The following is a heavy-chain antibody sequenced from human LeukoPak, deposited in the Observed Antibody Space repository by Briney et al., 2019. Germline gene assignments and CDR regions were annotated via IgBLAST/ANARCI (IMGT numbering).Heavy chain of an antibody. CDR2: IYHSGST. J-gene: IGHJ6*04. CDR1: GGSISSSNW. CDR3: ARARGTMVRDYYYYYGMDV. D-gene: IGHD3-10*01. V-gene: IGHV4-4*02. Sequence: PSGTLSLTCAVSGGSISSSNWWSWVRQPPGKGLEWIGEIYHSGSTNYNLSLKSRVTISVDKSKNQFSLKLSSVTAADTAVYYCARARGTMVRDYYYYYGMDVWGKGTTVTVSS.